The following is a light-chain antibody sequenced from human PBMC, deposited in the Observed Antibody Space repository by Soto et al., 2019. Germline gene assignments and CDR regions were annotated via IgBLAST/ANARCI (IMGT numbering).Light chain of an antibody. Sequence: QSVLTQPASVSGSPGQSITISCTETSSDVGGYNYVSWYQQHPGKAPKLMIYDVSNRPSGVSNRFSGSKSGNTASLTISGLQAEDEADYYCSSYTSSSIVFGTGTKVTVL. CDR2: DVS. CDR3: SSYTSSSIV. J-gene: IGLJ1*01. V-gene: IGLV2-14*01. CDR1: SSDVGGYNY.